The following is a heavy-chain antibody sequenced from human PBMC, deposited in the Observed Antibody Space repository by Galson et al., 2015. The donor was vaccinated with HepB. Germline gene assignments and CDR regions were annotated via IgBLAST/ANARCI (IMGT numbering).Heavy chain of an antibody. J-gene: IGHJ6*03. Sequence: LRLSCAASGFTLTNYRMSWVRQAPGKGLEWVANIKQDESEKYYANSVKGRFTISRDNAMNSLYLLMNSLRGEDTAVYYCARVNWELGTWHMDVWGRGTTVTVSS. D-gene: IGHD1-26*01. CDR1: GFTLTNYR. CDR2: IKQDESEK. CDR3: ARVNWELGTWHMDV. V-gene: IGHV3-7*01.